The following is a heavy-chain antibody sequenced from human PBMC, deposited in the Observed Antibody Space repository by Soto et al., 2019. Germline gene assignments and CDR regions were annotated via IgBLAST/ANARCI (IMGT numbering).Heavy chain of an antibody. CDR2: IMPTVDSA. J-gene: IGHJ6*02. V-gene: IGHV1-69*01. D-gene: IGHD3-10*01. CDR1: GGTLSDYA. Sequence: QVQLVQSGAEVKTPGSSVKVSCKASGGTLSDYAISWVRQAPGQGLEWMGGIMPTVDSANYAQNFQGRLTISADESTSTANRELSSLRSDDPAVYYCAVAAVREIMAQESSGMAVWGQGTTVIVSS. CDR3: AVAAVREIMAQESSGMAV.